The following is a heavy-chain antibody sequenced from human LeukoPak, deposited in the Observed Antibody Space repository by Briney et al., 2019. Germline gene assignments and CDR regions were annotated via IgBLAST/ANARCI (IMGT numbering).Heavy chain of an antibody. CDR1: GGTFSSYA. V-gene: IGHV1-69*04. D-gene: IGHD2-2*02. CDR2: IIPILGIA. Sequence: ASVKVSCKASGGTFSSYAISWVRQAPGQGLEWMGRIIPILGIANYAQKFQGRVTITADKSTSTAYMELSSLRSEDTAVYYCAREWLGCSSTSCYTWWELLRGYFDYWGQGTLVTVSS. J-gene: IGHJ4*02. CDR3: AREWLGCSSTSCYTWWELLRGYFDY.